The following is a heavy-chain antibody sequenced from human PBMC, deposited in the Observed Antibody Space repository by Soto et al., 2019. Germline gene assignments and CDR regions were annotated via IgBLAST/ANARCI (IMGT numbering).Heavy chain of an antibody. V-gene: IGHV3-21*01. CDR3: ARDDYYDSSGYWAPDAFDI. Sequence: PGGSLRLSCAVSGFTFSSYSMNWVRQAPGKGLEWVSSISSSSSYIYYADSVKGRFTISRDNAKNSLYLQMNSLRAEDTAVYYCARDDYYDSSGYWAPDAFDIWGQGTMVTVSS. D-gene: IGHD3-22*01. J-gene: IGHJ3*02. CDR2: ISSSSSYI. CDR1: GFTFSSYS.